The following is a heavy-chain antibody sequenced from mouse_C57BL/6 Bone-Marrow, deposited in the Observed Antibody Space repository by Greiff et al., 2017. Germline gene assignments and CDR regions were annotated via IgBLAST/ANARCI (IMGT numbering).Heavy chain of an antibody. V-gene: IGHV1-15*01. CDR3: TRRRGVYYGSSYYAMDY. CDR1: GYTFTDYE. Sequence: VQLQQSGAELVRPGASVTLSCKASGYTFTDYEMHWVKQTPVHGLEWIGAIDPETGGTAYNQKFKGKAILTADKSSSTAYMELRSLTSEDSAVYCCTRRRGVYYGSSYYAMDYGGKGTSVSVST. CDR2: IDPETGGT. J-gene: IGHJ4*01. D-gene: IGHD1-1*01.